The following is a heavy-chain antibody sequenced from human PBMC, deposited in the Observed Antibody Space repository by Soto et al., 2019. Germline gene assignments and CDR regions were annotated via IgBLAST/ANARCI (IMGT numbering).Heavy chain of an antibody. CDR3: ARGQHHYYDSSGYRRLYRMDV. Sequence: GASVKVSCKASGYTFTGYYMHWVRQAPGQGLEWMGWINPNSGGTNYAQKFQGWVTMTRDTSISTAYMELSRLRSDDTAVYYCARGQHHYYDSSGYRRLYRMDVWGKGKTVTVSA. CDR2: INPNSGGT. J-gene: IGHJ6*04. D-gene: IGHD3-22*01. V-gene: IGHV1-2*04. CDR1: GYTFTGYY.